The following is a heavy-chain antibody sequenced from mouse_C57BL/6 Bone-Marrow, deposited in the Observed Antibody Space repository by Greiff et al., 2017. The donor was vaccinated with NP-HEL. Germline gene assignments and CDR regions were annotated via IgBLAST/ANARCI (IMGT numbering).Heavy chain of an antibody. V-gene: IGHV5-17*01. J-gene: IGHJ4*01. Sequence: EVNVVESGGGLVKPGGSLKLSCAASGFTFSDYGMHWVRQAPEKGLEWVAYISSGSSTIYYAHTLKGRSTISRDNAKNTRFLQMTSLRSEDTAMYYCASLYSNYVDYAMDYWGQGTSVTVSS. CDR2: ISSGSSTI. D-gene: IGHD2-5*01. CDR1: GFTFSDYG. CDR3: ASLYSNYVDYAMDY.